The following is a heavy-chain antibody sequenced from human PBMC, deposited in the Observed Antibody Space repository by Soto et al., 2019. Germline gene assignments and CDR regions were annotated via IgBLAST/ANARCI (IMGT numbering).Heavy chain of an antibody. J-gene: IGHJ4*03. Sequence: PGESLKISCKGSGYGFSIHWVAWLRQMPGKGLEWVGMIYPGDSDIRYNPSFRGRVTISADKSITSAFVQWGSLKASDSAIYYCARFRAPRRQLISMSFHLWGLGTLVTVSS. D-gene: IGHD6-13*01. CDR1: GYGFSIHW. CDR3: ARFRAPRRQLISMSFHL. V-gene: IGHV5-51*01. CDR2: IYPGDSDI.